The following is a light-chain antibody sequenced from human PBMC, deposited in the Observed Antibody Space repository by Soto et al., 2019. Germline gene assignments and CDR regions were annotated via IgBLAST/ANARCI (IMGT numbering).Light chain of an antibody. Sequence: MQMTHAPSTLPASVRETGTITCRDSQNIDRWVAWYQQTSGKDQKILIHAASTLPSGVQSRFSGRGSGTHFTLTISSLQPEDFATYYCQESHSTSWTFGQGTKVDI. CDR3: QESHSTSWT. J-gene: IGKJ1*01. V-gene: IGKV1-39*01. CDR1: QNIDRW. CDR2: AAS.